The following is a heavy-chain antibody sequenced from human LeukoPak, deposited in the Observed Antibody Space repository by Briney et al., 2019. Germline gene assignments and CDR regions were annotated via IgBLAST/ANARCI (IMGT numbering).Heavy chain of an antibody. D-gene: IGHD6-13*01. CDR1: GGSISSSSYY. J-gene: IGHJ4*02. CDR3: ARDSVPYSSPSLHYFHY. V-gene: IGHV4-39*07. CDR2: IYYSGST. Sequence: PPETLSLTCTVSGGSISSSSYYWGWNRQPPGKGLEWIGSIYYSGSTYYNPSLKSRVTISVDTSKNQFSLKLSSVTAADTAVFYCARDSVPYSSPSLHYFHYWGQGTLVTVSS.